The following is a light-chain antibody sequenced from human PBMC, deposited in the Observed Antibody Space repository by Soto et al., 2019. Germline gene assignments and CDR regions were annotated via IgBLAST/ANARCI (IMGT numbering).Light chain of an antibody. CDR3: QKYKNGPHT. CDR1: QSVSSN. V-gene: IGKV3-15*01. Sequence: DIVMTQSPATLSASPGERATISCRASQSVSSNLAWYQQKPGKDPRLLIYGASTMSPGIPARFSGSGSGTEFTLTISSLQPEDFAAYYCQKYKNGPHTFGQGTKLEIK. J-gene: IGKJ2*01. CDR2: GAS.